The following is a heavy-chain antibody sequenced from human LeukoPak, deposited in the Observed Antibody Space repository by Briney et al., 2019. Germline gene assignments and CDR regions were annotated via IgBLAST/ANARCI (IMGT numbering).Heavy chain of an antibody. CDR2: LSGSGGRT. CDR1: GFTFSSYV. J-gene: IGHJ4*02. V-gene: IGHV3-23*01. D-gene: IGHD3-22*01. CDR3: AKRLYDSSGYDY. Sequence: GGSLRLSCAASGFTFSSYVMSWVRQAPGKGLEWVSGLSGSGGRTYYADSVKGRFTISRDNSKNTLYLQMNSLRAEDTAVYYCAKRLYDSSGYDYWGQGTLVTVSS.